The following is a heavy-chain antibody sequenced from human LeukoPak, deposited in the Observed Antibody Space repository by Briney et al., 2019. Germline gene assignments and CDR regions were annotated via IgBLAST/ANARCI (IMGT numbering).Heavy chain of an antibody. D-gene: IGHD3-22*01. Sequence: TETLSLTCTVSGDFISSSSYYWGWIRQPPGKGLEWIGDIYYTGKTYYSPSLKSRVFISIDTSKNYFSLNLNFVTAADTAVYYCARRRYYDSTGYFEWGRGSLVTVSS. J-gene: IGHJ1*01. CDR2: IYYTGKT. CDR3: ARRRYYDSTGYFE. V-gene: IGHV4-39*02. CDR1: GDFISSSSYY.